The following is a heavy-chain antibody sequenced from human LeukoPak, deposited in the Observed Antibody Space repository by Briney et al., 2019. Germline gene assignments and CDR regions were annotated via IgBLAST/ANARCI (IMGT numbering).Heavy chain of an antibody. Sequence: SVKVSCKASGGTFSSYAISWVRQAPGQGLEWMGGIIPIFGTANYAQKFQGRVTITADESTSTAYMELSSLRSEDTAVYYCARSHPYYGDYDPRWFDPWGQGTLVTVSS. CDR1: GGTFSSYA. CDR2: IIPIFGTA. J-gene: IGHJ5*02. D-gene: IGHD4-17*01. V-gene: IGHV1-69*13. CDR3: ARSHPYYGDYDPRWFDP.